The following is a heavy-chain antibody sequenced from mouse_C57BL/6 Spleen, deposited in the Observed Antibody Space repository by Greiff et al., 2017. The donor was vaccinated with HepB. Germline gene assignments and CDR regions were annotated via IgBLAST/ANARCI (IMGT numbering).Heavy chain of an antibody. CDR3: ARGFTTVVATRYFDV. J-gene: IGHJ1*03. CDR1: GYTFTSYW. Sequence: VQLQQSGAELVKPGASVKLSCKASGYTFTSYWMHWVKQRPGRGLEWIGRIDPNSGGTKYNEKFKSKATLTVDNPSSTAYMQLSSLSSEESAVYYCARGFTTVVATRYFDVWGTGTTVTVAS. CDR2: IDPNSGGT. V-gene: IGHV1-72*01. D-gene: IGHD1-1*01.